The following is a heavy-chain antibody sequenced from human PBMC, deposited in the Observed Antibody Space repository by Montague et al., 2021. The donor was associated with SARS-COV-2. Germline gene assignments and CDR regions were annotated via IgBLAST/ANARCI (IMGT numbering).Heavy chain of an antibody. J-gene: IGHJ6*02. CDR3: ARVGRQQLVRLSGMDV. V-gene: IGHV4-39*07. D-gene: IGHD6-13*01. CDR2: FYYSGSN. CDR1: GGSISSSCYY. Sequence: SETLSLTCTVSGGSISSSCYYWGWIRPPPGKGLEWIGCFYYSGSNYSYPSLKSRVTISVDTSKNPFSLKLSSVTAADTAVYYCARVGRQQLVRLSGMDVWGQGTTVTVSS.